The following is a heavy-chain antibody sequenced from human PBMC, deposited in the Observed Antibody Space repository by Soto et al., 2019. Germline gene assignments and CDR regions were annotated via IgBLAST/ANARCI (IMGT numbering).Heavy chain of an antibody. V-gene: IGHV4-61*01. CDR1: GGSISSSSYY. CDR2: IYYSGST. Sequence: SETLSLTCTVSGGSISSSSYYWSWIRQPPGKGLEWIGYIYYSGSTNYNPSLKSRVTISVDTSKNQFSLKLSSVTAADTAVYYCASYSGYDSKIDYWGQGTLVTVSS. J-gene: IGHJ4*02. D-gene: IGHD5-12*01. CDR3: ASYSGYDSKIDY.